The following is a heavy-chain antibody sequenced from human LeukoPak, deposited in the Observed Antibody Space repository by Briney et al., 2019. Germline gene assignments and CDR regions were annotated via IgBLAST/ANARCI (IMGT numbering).Heavy chain of an antibody. Sequence: PGGSLRLSCAASGVTFSSYWMSWVRQAPGKGLEWVANIKQDGSEKYYVDSVKGRFTISRDNAKSSLYLQMNSLRAEDTAVYYCARDSPHEVVLPAASPPFGYWGQGTLVTVSS. J-gene: IGHJ4*02. CDR2: IKQDGSEK. CDR3: ARDSPHEVVLPAASPPFGY. D-gene: IGHD2-2*01. CDR1: GVTFSSYW. V-gene: IGHV3-7*01.